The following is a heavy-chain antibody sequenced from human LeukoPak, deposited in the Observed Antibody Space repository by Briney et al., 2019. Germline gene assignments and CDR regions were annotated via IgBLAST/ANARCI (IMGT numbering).Heavy chain of an antibody. Sequence: ASVKVSCKASGYTFTGYFMHWVRQAPGQGLEWMGWINPNSGGTNYAQKFQDRVTMTRDTSISTAYMELSRLRSDDTAAYYCARDLVGGSYNYWGQGTLVTVSS. V-gene: IGHV1-2*02. CDR2: INPNSGGT. J-gene: IGHJ4*02. D-gene: IGHD1-26*01. CDR3: ARDLVGGSYNY. CDR1: GYTFTGYF.